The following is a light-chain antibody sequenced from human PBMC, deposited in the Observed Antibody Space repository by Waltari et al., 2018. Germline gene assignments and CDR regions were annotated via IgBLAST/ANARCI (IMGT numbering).Light chain of an antibody. V-gene: IGKV1-39*01. CDR2: ATS. CDR3: QQSYLTWT. Sequence: DIQMTQSPSSLSASVGDIVTFTCRASQSIASHLNWYQQKPGIAPKLLIYATSSLQSGVPSRFSGSGSVTDFTLTISTLQPEDFATYYCQQSYLTWTFGQGTKVEIK. CDR1: QSIASH. J-gene: IGKJ1*01.